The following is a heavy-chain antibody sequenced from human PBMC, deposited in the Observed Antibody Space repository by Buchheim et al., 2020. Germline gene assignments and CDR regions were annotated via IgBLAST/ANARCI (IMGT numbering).Heavy chain of an antibody. CDR1: GFTFSSYG. J-gene: IGHJ6*02. Sequence: QVQLVESGGGVVQPGRSLRLSCAASGFTFSSYGMHWVRQAPGKGLEWVAVIWYDGSNKYYADSVKGRFTISRDNSKNTLYLQMNSLRAEDTAVYYCAKDIPDYSNYVGYYYYGMDVWGQGTT. CDR3: AKDIPDYSNYVGYYYYGMDV. D-gene: IGHD4-11*01. V-gene: IGHV3-33*06. CDR2: IWYDGSNK.